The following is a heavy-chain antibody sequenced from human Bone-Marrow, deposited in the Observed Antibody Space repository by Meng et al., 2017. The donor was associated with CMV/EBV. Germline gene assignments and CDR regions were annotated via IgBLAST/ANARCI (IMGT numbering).Heavy chain of an antibody. V-gene: IGHV3-11*04. D-gene: IGHD4-23*01. CDR1: GFTFSDYY. J-gene: IGHJ4*02. Sequence: GGSLRLSCAASGFTFSDYYMSWIRQAPGKGLEWVSYISSSGSTIYYADSVKGRFTISRDNARNSLFLQMNILRAEDTAVYYCAREGRPAVRADFDWWGQGSLVTVSS. CDR3: AREGRPAVRADFDW. CDR2: ISSSGSTI.